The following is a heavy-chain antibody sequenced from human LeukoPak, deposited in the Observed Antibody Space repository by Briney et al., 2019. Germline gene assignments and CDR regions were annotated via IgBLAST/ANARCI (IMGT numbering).Heavy chain of an antibody. CDR2: INHSGST. Sequence: PSETLSLTCAVYGGSFSGYYWSWIRQPPGKGLEWIGEINHSGSTNYNPSLKSRVTISVDTSKNQFSLKLSSATAADTAVYYCARGGYSYGEYYYYGMDVWGQGTTVTVSS. CDR3: ARGGYSYGEYYYYGMDV. CDR1: GGSFSGYY. J-gene: IGHJ6*02. D-gene: IGHD5-18*01. V-gene: IGHV4-34*01.